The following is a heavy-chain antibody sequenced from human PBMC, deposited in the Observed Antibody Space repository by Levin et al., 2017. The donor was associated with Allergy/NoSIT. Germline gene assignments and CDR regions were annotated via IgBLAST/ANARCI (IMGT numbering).Heavy chain of an antibody. V-gene: IGHV3-30*18. CDR3: AKDGGRYSGNFDY. Sequence: PGGSLRLSCAASGFTFSSYGIHWVRQAPGKGLEWVAVISYDGSNKFYADSVKGRFTISRDNSKNTLYLQMNSLRAEDTAVYYCAKDGGRYSGNFDYWGQGTLVTVSS. J-gene: IGHJ4*02. CDR1: GFTFSSYG. D-gene: IGHD1-26*01. CDR2: ISYDGSNK.